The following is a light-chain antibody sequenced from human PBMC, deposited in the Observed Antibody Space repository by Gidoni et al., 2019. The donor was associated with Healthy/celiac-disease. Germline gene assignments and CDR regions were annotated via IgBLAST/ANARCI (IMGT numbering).Light chain of an antibody. Sequence: DIQITHSPSTLSASVGDRVTITCRASQSISSYLNWYQQKPGKAPKLLIYAASSLQSGVPSRFSGSGSGTDFTLTISSLQPEDFATYYCQQSYSNPVTFGQGTKVEIK. J-gene: IGKJ1*01. V-gene: IGKV1-39*01. CDR3: QQSYSNPVT. CDR2: AAS. CDR1: QSISSY.